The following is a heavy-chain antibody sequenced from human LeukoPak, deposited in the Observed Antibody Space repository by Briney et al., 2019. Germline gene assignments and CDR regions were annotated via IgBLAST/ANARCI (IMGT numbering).Heavy chain of an antibody. Sequence: PGGSLRLSCAASRFTFSNYWMSWVRQAPGKGLEWVAFIRYDGSNKYYADSVKGRFTISRDNSKNTLYLQMNSLRAGDTAVYYCAKDLLWFGELLESPDAFDIWGQGTMVTVSS. V-gene: IGHV3-30*02. J-gene: IGHJ3*02. CDR3: AKDLLWFGELLESPDAFDI. CDR1: RFTFSNYW. CDR2: IRYDGSNK. D-gene: IGHD3-10*01.